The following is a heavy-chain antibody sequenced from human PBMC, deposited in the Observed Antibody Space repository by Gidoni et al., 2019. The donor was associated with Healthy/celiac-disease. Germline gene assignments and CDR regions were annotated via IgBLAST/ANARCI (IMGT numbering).Heavy chain of an antibody. V-gene: IGHV4-34*01. Sequence: QVQLQQWCAGLLKPSETLSLTCAVYGGSFGGYYWSWIRQPPGKGLEVIGEIKHSRSTNYNPSLKSRVTISVDTSKNQFSLKLSSVTAADTAVYYCARDRIVPAAMMGYYYYGMDVWGQGTTVTVSS. CDR3: ARDRIVPAAMMGYYYYGMDV. CDR1: GGSFGGYY. CDR2: IKHSRST. D-gene: IGHD2-2*01. J-gene: IGHJ6*02.